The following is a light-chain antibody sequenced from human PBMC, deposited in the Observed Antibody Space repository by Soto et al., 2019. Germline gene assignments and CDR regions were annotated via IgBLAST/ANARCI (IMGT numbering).Light chain of an antibody. J-gene: IGKJ4*01. V-gene: IGKV1-33*01. Sequence: DIQMTQSPSSLYASEGDRVTITCQASQDISNYLNWYQQKPGKAPKLLIYDASNLKTGVPSRFSGSGSVTHFTFTISSLQPEDIATYYCQQYDNLLLTFGGGTKVDI. CDR1: QDISNY. CDR3: QQYDNLLLT. CDR2: DAS.